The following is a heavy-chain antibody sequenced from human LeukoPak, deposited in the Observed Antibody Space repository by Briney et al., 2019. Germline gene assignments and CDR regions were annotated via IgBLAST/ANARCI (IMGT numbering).Heavy chain of an antibody. CDR2: IGRSGDR. J-gene: IGHJ4*02. Sequence: PGGSLRLSCAASGFTFSNYWMTWVRQAPGKGLEWVSSIGRSGDRYYADSVKGRFSISRDNAKNSLFLQMDSLRAEDTAVYSCASNRWNDWGQGTLVTVSS. CDR3: ASNRWND. V-gene: IGHV3-69-1*01. D-gene: IGHD1-1*01. CDR1: GFTFSNYW.